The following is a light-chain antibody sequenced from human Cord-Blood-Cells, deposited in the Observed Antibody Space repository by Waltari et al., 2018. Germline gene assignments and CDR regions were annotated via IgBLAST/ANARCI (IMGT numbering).Light chain of an antibody. V-gene: IGKV3-15*01. CDR2: GAS. J-gene: IGKJ2*01. Sequence: ELVMTQSPATLPVSPGERASLSCRASQSVSSNLAWYQQKPGQAPRLLIYGASTRATGIPARFRGSGSGTEFTLTISSLQSEDFAVYYCQQYKNWPPYTFGQGTNLGIK. CDR3: QQYKNWPPYT. CDR1: QSVSSN.